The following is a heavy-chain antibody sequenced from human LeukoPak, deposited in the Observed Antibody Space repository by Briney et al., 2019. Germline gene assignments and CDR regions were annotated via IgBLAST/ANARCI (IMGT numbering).Heavy chain of an antibody. CDR1: GGSISSSSYY. J-gene: IGHJ4*02. CDR2: TDYSGST. CDR3: ARSLASRYYFDY. D-gene: IGHD5-12*01. Sequence: SETLSLTCTVSGGSISSSSYYWGWIRQPPGKGLEWIGSTDYSGSTYYNPSLKSRVTISVDTSKNQFSLKLSSVTAADTAVYYCARSLASRYYFDYWGQGTLVTVSS. V-gene: IGHV4-39*01.